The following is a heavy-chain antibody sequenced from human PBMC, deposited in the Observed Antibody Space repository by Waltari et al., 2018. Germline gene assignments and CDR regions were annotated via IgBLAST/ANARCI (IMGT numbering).Heavy chain of an antibody. CDR3: ARHVPNYDYIWGSYRPSYYYGMDV. V-gene: IGHV4-38-2*01. CDR1: GYSISSGYY. D-gene: IGHD3-16*02. CDR2: IYHSGST. J-gene: IGHJ6*02. Sequence: QVQLQESGPGLVKPSETLSLTCAVSGYSISSGYYWGWIRPPPGKGLEWIGSIYHSGSTYYNPSLKSRVTISVDTSKNQFSLKLSSVTAADTAVYYCARHVPNYDYIWGSYRPSYYYGMDVWGQGTTVTVSS.